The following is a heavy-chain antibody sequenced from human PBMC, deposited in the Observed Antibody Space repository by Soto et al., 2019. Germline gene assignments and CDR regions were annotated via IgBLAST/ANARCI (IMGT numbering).Heavy chain of an antibody. D-gene: IGHD3-10*01. CDR3: ARVTMVRGVIITSRFYMDV. Sequence: PSETLSLTCTVSGGPISSYYWSWIRQPPGKGLEWIGYIYYSGSTNYNPSLKSRVTISVDTSKNQFSLKLSSVTAADTAVYYCARVTMVRGVIITSRFYMDVWGKGTTVTVSS. CDR1: GGPISSYY. J-gene: IGHJ6*03. CDR2: IYYSGST. V-gene: IGHV4-59*01.